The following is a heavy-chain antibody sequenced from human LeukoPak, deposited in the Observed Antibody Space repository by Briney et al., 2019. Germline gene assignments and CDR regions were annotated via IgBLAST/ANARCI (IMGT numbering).Heavy chain of an antibody. CDR2: IYPTGST. V-gene: IGHV4-4*07. D-gene: IGHD2-21*02. CDR1: GGSISSYY. Sequence: SETLSLTCSVSGGSISSYYWSWIRQSAGKGLEWIGRIYPTGSTNYNPSLKSRVTISGDKSKNQVSLKLSSVTAADTAVYYCARVGGDCGGDCYLYYSMDVWGKGTTVTVSS. J-gene: IGHJ6*03. CDR3: ARVGGDCGGDCYLYYSMDV.